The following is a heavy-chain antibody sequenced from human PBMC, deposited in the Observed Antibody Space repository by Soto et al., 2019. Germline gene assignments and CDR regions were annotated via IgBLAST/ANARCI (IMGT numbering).Heavy chain of an antibody. J-gene: IGHJ4*02. CDR2: ISGDGGST. CDR3: AKAQPTYYYDSSGYYFDY. CDR1: GFTFDDYA. Sequence: GSLRLSCAASGFTFDDYAMHWVRQAPGKGLEWVSLISGDGGSTYYADSVKGRFTISRDNSKNSLYLQMNSLRTEDTALYYCAKAQPTYYYDSSGYYFDYWGQGTLVTVSS. V-gene: IGHV3-43*02. D-gene: IGHD3-22*01.